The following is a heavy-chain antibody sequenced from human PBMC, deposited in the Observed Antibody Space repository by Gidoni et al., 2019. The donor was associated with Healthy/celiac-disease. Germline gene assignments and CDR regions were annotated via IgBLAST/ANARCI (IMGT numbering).Heavy chain of an antibody. CDR3: AREVYGDYS. Sequence: EVQLLESGGGLVQPGGSLRLSCAASGFIFSSYVMTWVRQAPGKGLEWVSGLSNNGRNTYYADSVKGRFTISRDNSKDTVYLQMNSLRAEDTALYYCAREVYGDYSWGQGTLVTVSS. CDR1: GFIFSSYV. V-gene: IGHV3-23*01. D-gene: IGHD4-17*01. CDR2: LSNNGRNT. J-gene: IGHJ4*02.